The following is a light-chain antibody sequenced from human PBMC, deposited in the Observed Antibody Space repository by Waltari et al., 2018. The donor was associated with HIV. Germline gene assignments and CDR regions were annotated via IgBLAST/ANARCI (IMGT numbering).Light chain of an antibody. CDR2: LEGGGSY. CDR1: SGHSRNI. V-gene: IGLV4-60*02. Sequence: QPVLTQSSSASASLGSSVKLTCTLTSGHSRNIISWHQQQPGKAPRYLMNLEGGGSYNKGSGVPDRFSGSSSWADRYLTISNLQFEDEADYYCETWDSSTWVFGGGTKLTVL. CDR3: ETWDSSTWV. J-gene: IGLJ3*02.